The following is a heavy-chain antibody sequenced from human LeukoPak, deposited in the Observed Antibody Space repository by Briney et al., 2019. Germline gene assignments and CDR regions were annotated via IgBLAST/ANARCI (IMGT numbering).Heavy chain of an antibody. CDR1: GDSMTNYY. J-gene: IGHJ4*02. V-gene: IGHV4-59*01. D-gene: IGHD2-15*01. CDR2: IYYSGAT. CDR3: ARSVVLYYFDY. Sequence: PSETLSLTCSVSGDSMTNYYWSWIRQPPGKGLEWIGYIYYSGATSYNPSLESRVTISEDTSKNQCSLRLSSVTAADTAVYYCARSVVLYYFDYWGQGTLVTVSS.